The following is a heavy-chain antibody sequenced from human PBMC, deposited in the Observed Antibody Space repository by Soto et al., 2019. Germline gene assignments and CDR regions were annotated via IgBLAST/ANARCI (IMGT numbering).Heavy chain of an antibody. CDR1: GYTFTSYD. D-gene: IGHD2-21*01. CDR2: MNPNSGNT. Sequence: ASVKVSCKASGYTFTSYDINWVRQATGQGLEWMGWMNPNSGNTGYAQKFQGRVTMTRNTSISTAYMELSSLRSEDTAVYYCASHQNEVVIADAFDIWGQGTMVTVSS. V-gene: IGHV1-8*02. CDR3: ASHQNEVVIADAFDI. J-gene: IGHJ3*02.